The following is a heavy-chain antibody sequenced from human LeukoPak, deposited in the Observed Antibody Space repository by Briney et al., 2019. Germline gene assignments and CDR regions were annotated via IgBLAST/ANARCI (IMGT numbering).Heavy chain of an antibody. CDR1: GVSISSSNW. J-gene: IGHJ4*02. CDR3: ARDLLGVDF. Sequence: PSGTLSLTCAVSGVSISSSNWCRWVRPPPGKLLEWIGVIYHSGSTNYDPSLKSRVTISVDKSKNQLSLKLSSLTAEDTAVYYWARDLLGVDFWGQGTLVTVSS. D-gene: IGHD2-8*02. V-gene: IGHV4-4*02. CDR2: IYHSGST.